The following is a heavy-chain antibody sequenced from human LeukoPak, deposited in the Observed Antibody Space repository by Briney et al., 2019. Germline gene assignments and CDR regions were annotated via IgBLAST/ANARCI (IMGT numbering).Heavy chain of an antibody. CDR2: INAGNGNT. CDR3: ARSRQLLPYYFDY. Sequence: ASVKVSCKASGYTFTSYAMHWVRQAPGQRLEWMGWINAGNGNTKYSQKFQGRVTITRDTSASTAYMELSSLRSEDTAVYYCARSRQLLPYYFDYWGQGTLVTVSS. V-gene: IGHV1-3*01. CDR1: GYTFTSYA. J-gene: IGHJ4*02. D-gene: IGHD2-2*01.